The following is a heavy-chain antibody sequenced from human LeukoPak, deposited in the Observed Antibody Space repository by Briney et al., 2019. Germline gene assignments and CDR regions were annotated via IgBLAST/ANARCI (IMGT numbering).Heavy chain of an antibody. CDR1: GFTFSDYY. Sequence: GGSLRLSCAASGFTFSDYYMSWIRQAPGKGLEWVSYISSSGSTIYYADSVKGRFTTSRDNAKNSLYLQMNSLRAEDTAVYYCARASSYYDSSGYYYAYWGQGTLVTVSS. J-gene: IGHJ4*02. D-gene: IGHD3-22*01. CDR3: ARASSYYDSSGYYYAY. CDR2: ISSSGSTI. V-gene: IGHV3-11*01.